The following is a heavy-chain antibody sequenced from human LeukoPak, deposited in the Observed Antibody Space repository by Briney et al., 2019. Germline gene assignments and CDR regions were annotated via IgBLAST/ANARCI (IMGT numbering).Heavy chain of an antibody. V-gene: IGHV4-59*11. CDR2: IHYSGGT. D-gene: IGHD6-6*01. CDR1: GGSMSYHY. Sequence: SETLSLTCTVSGGSMSYHYWSWIRQPAGNGLQWLGYIHYSGGTNFNSSRKSRVSISVDTSKNQFSLKLSSVTDADTAVYYCARDRLYYFDHWGQGTLVTVSS. CDR3: ARDRLYYFDH. J-gene: IGHJ4*02.